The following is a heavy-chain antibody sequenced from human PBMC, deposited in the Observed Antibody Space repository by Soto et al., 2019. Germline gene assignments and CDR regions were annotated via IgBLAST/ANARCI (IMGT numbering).Heavy chain of an antibody. D-gene: IGHD6-13*01. Sequence: ASVKVSCKASDYTFTSYGIIWVRQAPGQGLEWIGWISVYNGNTNYAQKFRGRVTMTTDISTTTAYMEMRSLRSDDTAVYYCARSGSSWNLREFDYWGQGTLVTVS. CDR2: ISVYNGNT. V-gene: IGHV1-18*01. CDR1: DYTFTSYG. CDR3: ARSGSSWNLREFDY. J-gene: IGHJ4*02.